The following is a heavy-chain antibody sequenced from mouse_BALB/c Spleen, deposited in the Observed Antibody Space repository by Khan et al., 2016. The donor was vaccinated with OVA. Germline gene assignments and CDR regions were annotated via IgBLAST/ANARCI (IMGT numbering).Heavy chain of an antibody. CDR2: ISYSDTT. D-gene: IGHD1-2*01. J-gene: IGHJ2*01. Sequence: EVQLQESGPGLVKPSQSLSLTCTVTGYSITSGDGWNWIRPFPGNKLEWIGYISYSDTTNYNPSLKSRISITRDTSKNQFFHQLNAVTAEDTATYYCTRTARINYWGQGTTLTVSS. CDR1: GYSITSGDG. V-gene: IGHV3-2*02. CDR3: TRTARINY.